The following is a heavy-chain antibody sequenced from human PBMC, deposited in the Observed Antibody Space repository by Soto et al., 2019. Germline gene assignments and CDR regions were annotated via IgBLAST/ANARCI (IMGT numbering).Heavy chain of an antibody. CDR3: ARAWGIAADGSDY. D-gene: IGHD6-13*01. V-gene: IGHV4-4*02. CDR1: GGAIRSSNW. CDR2: IYHSGST. J-gene: IGHJ4*02. Sequence: QVQLQASGPGLVKPSGTLSLTCTVSGGAIRSSNWWSWVRQRPGKGLEWIGEIYHSGSTNDNPSLKSRVTITVDKSKDHVSLKLNSVTAADTAVYYCARAWGIAADGSDYCGQGTMVPVSS.